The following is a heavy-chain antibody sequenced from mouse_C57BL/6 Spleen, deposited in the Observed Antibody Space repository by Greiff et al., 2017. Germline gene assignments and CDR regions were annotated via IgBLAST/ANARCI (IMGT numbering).Heavy chain of an antibody. J-gene: IGHJ3*01. CDR3: AKDYYGSGFAY. Sequence: VQLVESGAELVKPGASVKISCKASGYAFSSYWMNWVKQRPGKGLEWIGQIYPGDGDTNYNGKFKGKATLTADKSSSTAYMQLSSLTSEDSAVYFCAKDYYGSGFAYWGQGTLVTVSA. D-gene: IGHD1-1*01. CDR2: IYPGDGDT. CDR1: GYAFSSYW. V-gene: IGHV1-80*01.